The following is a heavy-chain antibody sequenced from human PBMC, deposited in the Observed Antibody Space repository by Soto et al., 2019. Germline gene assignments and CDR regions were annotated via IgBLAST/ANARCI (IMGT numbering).Heavy chain of an antibody. CDR1: GYTFTNNA. Sequence: GASVKVSCKASGYTFTNNAMHWVRQAPAQRLEWMGWINTATGNTKYSRKFLGRISLTRDTSATTVYMELSRLTSTDTAVYYCARGPGGPDGPGDYWGQGTLVTVSS. V-gene: IGHV1-3*04. CDR2: INTATGNT. D-gene: IGHD2-15*01. J-gene: IGHJ4*02. CDR3: ARGPGGPDGPGDY.